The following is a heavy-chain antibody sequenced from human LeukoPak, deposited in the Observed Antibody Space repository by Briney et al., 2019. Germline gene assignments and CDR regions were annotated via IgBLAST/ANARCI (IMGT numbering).Heavy chain of an antibody. CDR2: INHSGST. Sequence: PSETLSLTCAVYGGSFSDYYWSWIRQPPGKGLEWIGEINHSGSTNYNPSLKSRVTISVDTSENQFSLKLSSVTAADTAVYYCARGNYDILTGYLYWGQGALVTVSS. CDR3: ARGNYDILTGYLY. V-gene: IGHV4-34*01. D-gene: IGHD3-9*01. CDR1: GGSFSDYY. J-gene: IGHJ4*02.